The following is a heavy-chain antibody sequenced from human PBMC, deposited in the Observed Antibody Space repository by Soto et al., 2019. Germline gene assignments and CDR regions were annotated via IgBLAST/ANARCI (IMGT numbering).Heavy chain of an antibody. CDR3: ARDVGNYVPYYYGMEV. CDR2: IAYDGNDK. Sequence: QAQLVESGGGVVQPGRSLRLSCAASEFTFNTYAMHWVRQAPGKGLEWVAVIAYDGNDKYYADSVKGRFTISRDNSKNALYLQMNTLRPEDTAMYYCARDVGNYVPYYYGMEVWGQGTTVTVSS. CDR1: EFTFNTYA. D-gene: IGHD1-7*01. V-gene: IGHV3-30*03. J-gene: IGHJ6*02.